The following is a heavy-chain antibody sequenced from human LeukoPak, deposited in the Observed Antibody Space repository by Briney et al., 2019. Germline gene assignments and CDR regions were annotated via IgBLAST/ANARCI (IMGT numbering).Heavy chain of an antibody. CDR3: ARQWLVSPLFDY. D-gene: IGHD6-19*01. CDR1: GGSFSGYY. V-gene: IGHV4-34*01. J-gene: IGHJ4*02. Sequence: PSETLSLTCAVYGGSFSGYYWSWIRQPPGKGLEWFGEINHSGSTNYNPSRRSRVTVSVHTSKNQLSLKLSSVTAADTAVYYCARQWLVSPLFDYWGQGTLVTVSS. CDR2: INHSGST.